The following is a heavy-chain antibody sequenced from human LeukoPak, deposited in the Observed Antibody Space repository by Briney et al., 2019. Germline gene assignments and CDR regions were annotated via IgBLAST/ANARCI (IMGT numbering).Heavy chain of an antibody. Sequence: PGGSLRLSCAASGFTFSSYSMNWVRQAPGKGLEWVSSISSSSSYIYYADSVKGRFTISRDNVKNSLYLQMNSLRAEDTAVYYCARDLFVVVPAAIPNDAFDIWGQGTMVTVSS. J-gene: IGHJ3*02. D-gene: IGHD2-2*01. CDR3: ARDLFVVVPAAIPNDAFDI. CDR1: GFTFSSYS. CDR2: ISSSSSYI. V-gene: IGHV3-21*01.